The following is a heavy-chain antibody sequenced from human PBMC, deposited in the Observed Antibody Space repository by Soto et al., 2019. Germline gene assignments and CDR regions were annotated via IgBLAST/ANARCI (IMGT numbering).Heavy chain of an antibody. J-gene: IGHJ3*02. CDR2: MHHNSGNT. CDR3: ARAAHPLWFGELVEGEYGNDAFDI. V-gene: IGHV1-8*01. D-gene: IGHD3-10*01. Sequence: ASVKVSCQASGYTFTSYAINWVRQATGQGLAWMGWMHHNSGNTGYAQKFQGRVTMTRNTSISTAYMELSSLRSEDTAVYYCARAAHPLWFGELVEGEYGNDAFDIWGQGTMVTVSS. CDR1: GYTFTSYA.